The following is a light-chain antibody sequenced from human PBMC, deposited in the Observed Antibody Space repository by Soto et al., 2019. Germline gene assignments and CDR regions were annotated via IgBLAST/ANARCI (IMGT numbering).Light chain of an antibody. CDR1: TNDVGTYNF. V-gene: IGLV2-8*01. J-gene: IGLJ2*01. CDR3: SSYAGTNAVL. Sequence: QSGLTQPPSASGSPGQSVTISCTGTTNDVGTYNFVSWYQQHPGRAPKLILYEVTKRPSGVPDRFSGSKSDNTASLTVSGLKAEDEADYYCSSYAGTNAVLFGGGTQLTVL. CDR2: EVT.